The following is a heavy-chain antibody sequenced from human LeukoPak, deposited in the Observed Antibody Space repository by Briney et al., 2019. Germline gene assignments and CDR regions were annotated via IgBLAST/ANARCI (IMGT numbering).Heavy chain of an antibody. CDR2: ISSSSSYT. D-gene: IGHD3-9*01. Sequence: GGSLRLSCAASGLTFSDYYMSWIRQAPGKGLEWVSYISSSSSYTNYADSVKGRFTISRDNAKNSLYLQMNSLRAEDTAVYYCARVSGLRYFDGLSIWGQGTLVTVSS. CDR1: GLTFSDYY. J-gene: IGHJ4*02. V-gene: IGHV3-11*06. CDR3: ARVSGLRYFDGLSI.